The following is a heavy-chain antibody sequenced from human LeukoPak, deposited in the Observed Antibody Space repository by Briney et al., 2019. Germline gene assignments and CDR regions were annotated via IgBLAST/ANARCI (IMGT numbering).Heavy chain of an antibody. CDR2: IRDDGSNT. Sequence: GGTLRLSCAASGFIFSSYGMHWVRQAPGKGLEWVAFIRDDGSNTYYAASVKSRFTTSRDNSQKKLYLQMNSLRAEDTAVYYCTKKAYYGSGSALDYWGQGTLVTVSS. V-gene: IGHV3-30*02. J-gene: IGHJ4*02. CDR3: TKKAYYGSGSALDY. D-gene: IGHD3-10*01. CDR1: GFIFSSYG.